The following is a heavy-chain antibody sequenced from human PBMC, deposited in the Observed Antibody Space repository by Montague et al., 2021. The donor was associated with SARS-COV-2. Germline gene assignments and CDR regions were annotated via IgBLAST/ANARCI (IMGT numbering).Heavy chain of an antibody. J-gene: IGHJ4*02. V-gene: IGHV6-1*01. Sequence: CAISGDSVAGHSARSEEITQSPQSDFQWLCRLHYGNMRKSDYARSVKSRIVINPDTSKNQFSLQLSSVTPEDTALYYCVRGIEAAGSYDYWGQGTLVTVSS. CDR1: GDSVAGHSAR. CDR3: VRGIEAAGSYDY. CDR2: LHYGNMRKS. D-gene: IGHD6-13*01.